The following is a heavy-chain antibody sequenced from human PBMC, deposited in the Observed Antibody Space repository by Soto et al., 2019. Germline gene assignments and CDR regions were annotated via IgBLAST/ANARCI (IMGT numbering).Heavy chain of an antibody. V-gene: IGHV1-69*01. CDR3: ARRGRLRFWEWLSPGGMDV. J-gene: IGHJ6*02. Sequence: QVQLVQSGAEVKKPGSSVKVSCKASGGTFSSYAISWVRQAPGQGLEWMGGIIPIFGTANYAQKFQGRVTITADESTSTAYMELSSLRSEDTAVDYCARRGRLRFWEWLSPGGMDVWGQGTTVTVSS. D-gene: IGHD3-3*01. CDR1: GGTFSSYA. CDR2: IIPIFGTA.